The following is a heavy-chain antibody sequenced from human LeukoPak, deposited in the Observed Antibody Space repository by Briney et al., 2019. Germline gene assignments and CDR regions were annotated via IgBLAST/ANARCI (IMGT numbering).Heavy chain of an antibody. J-gene: IGHJ4*02. D-gene: IGHD3-9*01. CDR3: ARRRVLRYFDPFDY. CDR2: IYYSGST. CDR1: GGSISSSRYY. V-gene: IGHV4-39*07. Sequence: SETLSLTCTVSGGSISSSRYYWGWIRQPPGRGLEWIGSIYYSGSTYYNPSLKRRVTISVDTSKNQFSLKLSSVTAADTAVYYCARRRVLRYFDPFDYWGQGTLVTVSS.